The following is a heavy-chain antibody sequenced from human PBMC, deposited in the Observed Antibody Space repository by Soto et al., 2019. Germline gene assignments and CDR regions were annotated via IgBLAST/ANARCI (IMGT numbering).Heavy chain of an antibody. Sequence: SETLSLTCTVSGGSISSGENFWSWIRQPPGKGLEWIGYIHYSGSTYYNPSLKSRLTISVDTSKNQISLKLNSVTAADTAVYYCARDTGTYPYYFDYWGQGTLVTVSS. CDR2: IHYSGST. V-gene: IGHV4-30-4*01. CDR3: ARDTGTYPYYFDY. D-gene: IGHD1-26*01. J-gene: IGHJ4*02. CDR1: GGSISSGENF.